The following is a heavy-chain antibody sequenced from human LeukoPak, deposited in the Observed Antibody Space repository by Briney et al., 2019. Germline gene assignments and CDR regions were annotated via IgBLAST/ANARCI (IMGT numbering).Heavy chain of an antibody. CDR1: GFTFSSYA. CDR2: ISYDGSNK. J-gene: IGHJ4*02. CDR3: ARDTSWDYYGSGSYLGDY. V-gene: IGHV3-30-3*01. Sequence: PGGSLRLCCAASGFTFSSYAMHWVRQAPGKGLEWVAVISYDGSNKYYADSVKGRFTISRDNSKNTLYLQMNSLRAEDTAVYYCARDTSWDYYGSGSYLGDYWGQGTLVTVSS. D-gene: IGHD3-10*01.